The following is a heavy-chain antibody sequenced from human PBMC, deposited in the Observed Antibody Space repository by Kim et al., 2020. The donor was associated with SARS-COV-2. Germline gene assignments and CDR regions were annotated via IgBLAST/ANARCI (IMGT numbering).Heavy chain of an antibody. CDR2: ISGSGGST. D-gene: IGHD6-13*01. V-gene: IGHV3-23*01. CDR1: GFTFSSYA. Sequence: GGSLRLSCAASGFTFSSYAMSWVRQAPGKGLEWVSAISGSGGSTYYADSVKGRFTISRDNSKNTLYLQMNSLRAEDTAVYYCAKAGYSSSLRYYFDYWGQGTLVTVSS. J-gene: IGHJ4*02. CDR3: AKAGYSSSLRYYFDY.